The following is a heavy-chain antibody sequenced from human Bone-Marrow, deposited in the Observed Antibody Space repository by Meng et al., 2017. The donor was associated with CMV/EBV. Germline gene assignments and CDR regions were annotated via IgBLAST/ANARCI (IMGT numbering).Heavy chain of an antibody. CDR3: ARTGMVVLPAAIYWYFDY. Sequence: ASVKVSCKASGYTFTSYYMHWVRQAPGQGFEWMGWINTDGGDTKFAQKFQGRVTMTRDTSISTAYMDLSRLRSDDTAVYYCARTGMVVLPAAIYWYFDYWGQGTLVTVSS. CDR1: GYTFTSYY. V-gene: IGHV1-2*02. J-gene: IGHJ4*02. CDR2: INTDGGDT. D-gene: IGHD2-2*02.